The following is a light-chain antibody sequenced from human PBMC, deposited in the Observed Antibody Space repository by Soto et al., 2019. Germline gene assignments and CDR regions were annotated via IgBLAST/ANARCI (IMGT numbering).Light chain of an antibody. Sequence: QPVLTQSPSASASLGASVKLTCTLSSGHSSYAIAWHQQPPEKGPRYLMKLNSDGSHSKGDGIPDRFSGSSSGAERYLTISSLQSEDEADYYCQTWGTGIAVFGGGTQLTVL. CDR2: LNSDGSH. V-gene: IGLV4-69*01. CDR3: QTWGTGIAV. J-gene: IGLJ7*01. CDR1: SGHSSYA.